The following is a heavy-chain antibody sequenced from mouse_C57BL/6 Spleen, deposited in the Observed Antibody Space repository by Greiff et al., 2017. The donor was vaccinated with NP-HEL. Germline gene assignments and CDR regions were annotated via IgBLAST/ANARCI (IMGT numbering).Heavy chain of an antibody. V-gene: IGHV1-64*01. J-gene: IGHJ1*03. CDR3: VIVTTGDWYFDV. CDR1: GYTFTSYW. D-gene: IGHD2-5*01. CDR2: IHPNSGST. Sequence: QVQLQQSGAELVKPGASVKLSCKASGYTFTSYWMHWVKQRPGQGLEWIGMIHPNSGSTNYNEKFKSKATLTVDKSSSTAYMQLSSLTSEDSAVYYCVIVTTGDWYFDVWGTGTTVTVSS.